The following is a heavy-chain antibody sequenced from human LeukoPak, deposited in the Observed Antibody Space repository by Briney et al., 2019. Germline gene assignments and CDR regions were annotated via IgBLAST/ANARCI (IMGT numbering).Heavy chain of an antibody. CDR2: ITPNSDYT. V-gene: IGHV1-2*02. CDR1: GYTFTDYY. D-gene: IGHD6-19*01. Sequence: GASVKVSCKASGYTFTDYYMHWVRQAPGQGLEWMGWITPNSDYTNYAQKFQGRVTMTRDTSINTAYMQLSRLTSDGTAVYFCARSSGWYPVDYWGQGTLVTVSS. J-gene: IGHJ4*02. CDR3: ARSSGWYPVDY.